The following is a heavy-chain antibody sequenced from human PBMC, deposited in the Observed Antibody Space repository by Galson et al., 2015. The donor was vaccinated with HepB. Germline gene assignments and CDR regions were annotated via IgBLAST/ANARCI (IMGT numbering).Heavy chain of an antibody. CDR1: GFTFSSYA. J-gene: IGHJ4*02. Sequence: SLRLSCAASGFTFSSYAMSWVRQAPGKGLEWVSAISGSGGSTYYADSVKGRFTISRDNSKNTLYLQMNSLRAEDTAVYYCAKDLVEQWLVGALGYWGQGTLVTVSS. CDR3: AKDLVEQWLVGALGY. CDR2: ISGSGGST. V-gene: IGHV3-23*01. D-gene: IGHD6-19*01.